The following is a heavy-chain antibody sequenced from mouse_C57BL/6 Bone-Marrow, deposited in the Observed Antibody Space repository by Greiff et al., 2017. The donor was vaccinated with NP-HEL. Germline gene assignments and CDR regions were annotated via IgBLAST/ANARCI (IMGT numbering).Heavy chain of an antibody. CDR2: ISSGGSYT. J-gene: IGHJ2*01. V-gene: IGHV5-6*01. D-gene: IGHD2-5*01. CDR3: ARGIVPFVY. CDR1: GFTFSSYG. Sequence: EVKLVESGGDLVKPGGSLKLSCAASGFTFSSYGMSWVRQTPDKRLEWVATISSGGSYTYYPDSVKGRFTISRDNAKNTLYLQMSSLKSEDTAMYYCARGIVPFVYWRHGPTLPVSS.